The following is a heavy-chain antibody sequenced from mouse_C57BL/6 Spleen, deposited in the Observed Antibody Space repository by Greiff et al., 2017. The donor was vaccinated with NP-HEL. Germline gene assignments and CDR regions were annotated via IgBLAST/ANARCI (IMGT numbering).Heavy chain of an antibody. CDR1: GFTFSSYT. D-gene: IGHD1-1*01. CDR2: ISGGGGNT. Sequence: EVKLVESGGGLVKPGGSLKLSCAASGFTFSSYTMPWVRQTPEKRLEWVATISGGGGNTNYQDSVKGRFTISRDNAKTTLYLQMSSLRSEDTAMYYCARHTGSGHWYFDVWGTGTTVTVSS. V-gene: IGHV5-9*04. CDR3: ARHTGSGHWYFDV. J-gene: IGHJ1*03.